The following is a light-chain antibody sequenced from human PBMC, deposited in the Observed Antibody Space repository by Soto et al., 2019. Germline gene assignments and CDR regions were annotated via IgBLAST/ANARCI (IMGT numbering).Light chain of an antibody. CDR2: GAS. CDR1: QSVSSN. Sequence: EIVMTQSPATLSVSPGERATLYCRASQSVSSNLAWYQQKPGQAPRLLIYGASTRSTGIPARFSGSGSGTEFTLTISSLQSGDFAVYYCQQYNNWPPWTFGQGTKV. CDR3: QQYNNWPPWT. V-gene: IGKV3-15*01. J-gene: IGKJ1*01.